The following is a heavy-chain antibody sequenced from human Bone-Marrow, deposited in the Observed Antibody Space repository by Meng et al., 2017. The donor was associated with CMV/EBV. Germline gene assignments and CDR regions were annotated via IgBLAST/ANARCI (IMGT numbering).Heavy chain of an antibody. CDR2: ISWNSGSI. V-gene: IGHV3-9*01. J-gene: IGHJ4*02. Sequence: GGSLRLSCAASGFTFDDYAMHWVRQAPGKGLELVSGISWNSGSIGYADSVKGRFTISRDNSKNTLYLQMNSLRAEDTAVYYCAKLVTYYYDRSGYIDYWGQGTLVTVSS. CDR3: AKLVTYYYDRSGYIDY. CDR1: GFTFDDYA. D-gene: IGHD3-22*01.